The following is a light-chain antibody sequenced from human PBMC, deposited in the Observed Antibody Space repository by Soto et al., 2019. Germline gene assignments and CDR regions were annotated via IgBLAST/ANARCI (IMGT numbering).Light chain of an antibody. CDR1: QSVSSF. Sequence: EIVLTQSPATLSLSPGERATLSCRASQSVSSFLAWYQQKPAQAPRLLIYDASNRATGIPARFSGSGSGPDFPLPISSLGPEVFQVYYCQQRTNWPKFTLGPGTKGDIK. V-gene: IGKV3-11*01. J-gene: IGKJ3*01. CDR3: QQRTNWPKFT. CDR2: DAS.